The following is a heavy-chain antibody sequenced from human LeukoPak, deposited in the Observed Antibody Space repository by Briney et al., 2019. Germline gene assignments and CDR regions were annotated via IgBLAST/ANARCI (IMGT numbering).Heavy chain of an antibody. CDR3: ATDSRILNYFDY. CDR1: GYTLTELS. CDR2: FDPEDGET. J-gene: IGHJ4*02. V-gene: IGHV1-24*01. Sequence: ASVKVSCKVSGYTLTELSMHWVRQAPGKGLEWMGGFDPEDGETIYAQKFQGRVTMTEDTSTDTACMELSSLRSEDTAVYYCATDSRILNYFDYWGQGTLVTVSS. D-gene: IGHD2-15*01.